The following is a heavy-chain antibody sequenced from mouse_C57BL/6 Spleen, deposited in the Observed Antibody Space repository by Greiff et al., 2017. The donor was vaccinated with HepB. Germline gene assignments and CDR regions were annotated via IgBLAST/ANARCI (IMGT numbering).Heavy chain of an antibody. V-gene: IGHV6-6*01. CDR2: IRNKANNHAT. CDR3: TRGVTRYWYFDV. CDR1: GFTFSDAW. Sequence: EVMLVESGGGLVQPGGSMKLSCAASGFTFSDAWMDWVRQSPEKGLEWVAEIRNKANNHATYYAESVKGRFTISRDDSKSSVYLQMNSLRAEDTGIYYCTRGVTRYWYFDVWGTGTTVTVSS. J-gene: IGHJ1*03.